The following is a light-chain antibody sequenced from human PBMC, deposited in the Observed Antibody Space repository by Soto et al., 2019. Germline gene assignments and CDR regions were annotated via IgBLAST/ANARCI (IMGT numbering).Light chain of an antibody. V-gene: IGLV2-14*01. CDR1: SSDVGGYNY. CDR2: DVR. CDR3: SSYTSSSTHV. Sequence: ALTPPASVSASPGQSITISCTGSSSDVGGYNYVFWYQQNPGKAPKLMIYDVRNRPSGVSDRFSSSKSGNTASLTISGLHAEDEADYYCSSYTSSSTHVFGTGTKVTVL. J-gene: IGLJ1*01.